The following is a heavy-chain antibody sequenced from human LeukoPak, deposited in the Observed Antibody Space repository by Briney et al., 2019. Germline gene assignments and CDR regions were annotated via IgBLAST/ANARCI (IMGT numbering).Heavy chain of an antibody. Sequence: GGSLRLSCAASGFTFDDYAMHWVRQAPGKGLEWVSGISWNSGSIGYADSVKGRFTISRDNAKNSLYLQMNSLRAEDMAVYYCARKDSFSGSYYEGDYWGQGTLVTVSS. V-gene: IGHV3-9*03. D-gene: IGHD1-26*01. J-gene: IGHJ4*02. CDR2: ISWNSGSI. CDR3: ARKDSFSGSYYEGDY. CDR1: GFTFDDYA.